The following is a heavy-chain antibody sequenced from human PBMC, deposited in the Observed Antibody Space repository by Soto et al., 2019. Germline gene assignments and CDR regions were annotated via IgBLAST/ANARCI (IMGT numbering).Heavy chain of an antibody. Sequence: QVQLQESGPGLVKPSETLSLTCTVSGGSISSYYWSWIRQPPGKGLEWIGYIYYSGSTNYNPSLTSPLTLXXVXPXXQFALQLSSVTAADTAVYYCARQKTGYGSGIYFQHWAQGTLVTVSS. D-gene: IGHD3-10*01. V-gene: IGHV4-59*08. J-gene: IGHJ1*01. CDR1: GGSISSYY. CDR2: IYYSGST. CDR3: ARQKTGYGSGIYFQH.